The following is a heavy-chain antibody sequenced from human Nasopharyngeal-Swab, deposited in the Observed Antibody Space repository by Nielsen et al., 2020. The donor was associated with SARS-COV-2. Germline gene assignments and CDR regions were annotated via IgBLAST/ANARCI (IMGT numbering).Heavy chain of an antibody. J-gene: IGHJ4*02. Sequence: GESLKISCAASGFTFSNYGMHLVRQAPGKGLEWVAVISYDGSNKYYPDSVKGRFTISRDNSKNTLYLQMNSLRAEDTAVYYCAKDLGLYYYDSSGYYCPDYWGQGTLVTVSS. CDR3: AKDLGLYYYDSSGYYCPDY. CDR1: GFTFSNYG. V-gene: IGHV3-30*18. D-gene: IGHD3-22*01. CDR2: ISYDGSNK.